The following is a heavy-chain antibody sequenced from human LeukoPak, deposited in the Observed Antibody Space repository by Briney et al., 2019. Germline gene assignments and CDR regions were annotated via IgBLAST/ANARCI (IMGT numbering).Heavy chain of an antibody. J-gene: IGHJ4*02. CDR1: GGTFSSYA. CDR2: IIPIFGTA. Sequence: SVKVSCKASGGTFSSYAISWVRQAPGQGLEWMGGIIPIFGTAHYAQKFQGRVTITADESTSTAYMELSSLRSEDTAVYYCASWELLRPGLDYWGQGTLVTVSS. CDR3: ASWELLRPGLDY. V-gene: IGHV1-69*01. D-gene: IGHD1-26*01.